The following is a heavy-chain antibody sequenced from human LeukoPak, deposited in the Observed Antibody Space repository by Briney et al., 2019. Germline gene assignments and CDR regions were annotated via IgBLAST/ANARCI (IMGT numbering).Heavy chain of an antibody. V-gene: IGHV1-2*02. CDR1: GYTFTGYY. CDR2: INPNSGGT. J-gene: IGHJ4*02. Sequence: ASVKVSCKASGYTFTGYYMHWVRQAPGQGLEWMGWINPNSGGTNYAQKFQGRVTMTRDTSISTAYMELSRLRSDDTAVYYCARDRDGYSSLSFDYWGQGTLVTVSS. CDR3: ARDRDGYSSLSFDY. D-gene: IGHD5-24*01.